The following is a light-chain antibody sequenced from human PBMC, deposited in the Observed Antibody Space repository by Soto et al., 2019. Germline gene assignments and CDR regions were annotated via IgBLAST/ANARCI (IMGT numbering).Light chain of an antibody. CDR2: GSS. J-gene: IGKJ3*01. CDR1: QSVNSN. V-gene: IGKV3-15*01. CDR3: QQYNNWPFT. Sequence: EIVMTQSPATLSVSPGERATLSCRASQSVNSNLAWYQQKPGQVPRRLIYGSSTRATGIPDRFTGLGSGAEFTLTISSLHSEDFAFYYCQQYNNWPFTFGQGTKVDIK.